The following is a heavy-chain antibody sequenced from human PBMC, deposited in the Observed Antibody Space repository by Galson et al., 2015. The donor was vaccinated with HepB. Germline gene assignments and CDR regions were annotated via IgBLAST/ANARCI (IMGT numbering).Heavy chain of an antibody. V-gene: IGHV1-18*01. CDR2: NSAYNGDT. J-gene: IGHJ4*02. D-gene: IGHD3-3*01. CDR1: GYTFTSYG. CDR3: ARDKVGIFGVVTLDY. Sequence: QSGAEVKKPGASVKVSCKASGYTFTSYGISWVRQAPGQGLEWMGWNSAYNGDTNYAQKLQGRVTMTTDTSTSTAYMELRSLSSDDTAVYYCARDKVGIFGVVTLDYWGQGTLVTVSS.